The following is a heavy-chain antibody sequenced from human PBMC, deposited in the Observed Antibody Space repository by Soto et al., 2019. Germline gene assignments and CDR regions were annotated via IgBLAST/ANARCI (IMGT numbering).Heavy chain of an antibody. CDR3: ASHRSY. CDR1: GVSISNTSYY. J-gene: IGHJ4*02. CDR2: IYFSGST. V-gene: IGHV4-39*01. Sequence: QLQLQESGPGLVKPSETLSLTCSASGVSISNTSYYWGWIRQPPGKGLEWVGTIYFSGSTFYNPSLKTRVSIPIATSKNQFSLTLRSVTAADTTVYFCASHRSYWGQEPLVPVSS.